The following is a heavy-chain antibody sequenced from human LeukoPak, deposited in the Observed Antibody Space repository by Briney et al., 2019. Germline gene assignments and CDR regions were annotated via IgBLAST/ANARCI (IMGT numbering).Heavy chain of an antibody. D-gene: IGHD6-13*01. CDR1: GYTFIGYY. CDR2: INPNTGDT. J-gene: IGHJ4*02. CDR3: ARDPSGYSSDWYYFDY. V-gene: IGHV1-2*04. Sequence: ASVKVSCKASGYTFIGYYMHWVRQVPGQGLEWMGWINPNTGDTNYAQKFQGWVTMTRDTSIGTAYMELSRLRSDDTAVYYCARDPSGYSSDWYYFDYWGQGTLVTVSS.